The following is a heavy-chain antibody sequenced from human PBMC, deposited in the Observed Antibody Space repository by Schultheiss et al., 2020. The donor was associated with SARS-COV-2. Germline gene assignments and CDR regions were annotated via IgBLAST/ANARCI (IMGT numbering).Heavy chain of an antibody. J-gene: IGHJ3*02. Sequence: GSLRLSCTVSGGSISSYYWSWIRQPPGKGLEWIGYIYYSGSTNYNPSLKSRVTISVDTSKNQFSLKLSSVTAADTAVYYCAAKGDAFDIWGQGTMVTVSS. CDR1: GGSISSYY. CDR3: AAKGDAFDI. V-gene: IGHV4-59*01. CDR2: IYYSGST.